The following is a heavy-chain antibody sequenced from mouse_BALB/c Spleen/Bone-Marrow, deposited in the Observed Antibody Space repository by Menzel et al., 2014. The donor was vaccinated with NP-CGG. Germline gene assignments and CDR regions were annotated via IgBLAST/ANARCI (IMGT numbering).Heavy chain of an antibody. CDR3: TRGWDAMDY. Sequence: QVQLQQSGAELVRPGASVKLSCKASGYTFTDYEIHWVKQTPEHGLEWIGAIHPGSGGTAYSQKFKGKATLTVDKSSNTAHMELSSLTSEDSAVYYCTRGWDAMDYWGQGTSVTVSS. D-gene: IGHD3-3*01. CDR1: GYTFTDYE. J-gene: IGHJ4*01. CDR2: IHPGSGGT. V-gene: IGHV1-15*01.